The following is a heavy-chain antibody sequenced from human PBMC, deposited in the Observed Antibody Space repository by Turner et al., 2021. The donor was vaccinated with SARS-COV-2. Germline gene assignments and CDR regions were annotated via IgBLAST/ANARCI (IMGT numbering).Heavy chain of an antibody. V-gene: IGHV3-21*01. CDR2: ISGRTDTI. CDR3: AKQLGLYSNPMYYFDY. J-gene: IGHJ4*02. CDR1: GFTFSSYS. Sequence: EVQLVESGGGLVKPGGSLRLSCAASGFTFSSYSMNWVRQAPGKGLEWVSSISGRTDTIYYADSVRGRVTISRDNAKNSLYLQMNGLRAEDTAVYYCAKQLGLYSNPMYYFDYWGQGTLVTVSS. D-gene: IGHD4-4*01.